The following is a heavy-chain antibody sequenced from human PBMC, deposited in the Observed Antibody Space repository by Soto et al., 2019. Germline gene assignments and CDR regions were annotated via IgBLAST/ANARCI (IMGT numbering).Heavy chain of an antibody. CDR2: YTQSRRA. D-gene: IGHD6-13*01. J-gene: IGHJ4*02. V-gene: IGHV4-34*01. CDR3: ARSFGVAAAGPFDY. Sequence: SETLSLTCAVYGGSFSDFFWSWIRQPPGKGLEWIGEYTQSRRATYNPSLKSRVTISVDTSKNQFSLKLSSVTAADTAVYYCARSFGVAAAGPFDYWGQGTLVTVSS. CDR1: GGSFSDFF.